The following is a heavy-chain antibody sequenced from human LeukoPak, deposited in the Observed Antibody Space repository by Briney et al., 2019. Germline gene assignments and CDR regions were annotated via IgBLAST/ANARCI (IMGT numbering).Heavy chain of an antibody. CDR3: ARDVTVTTWDAFDI. Sequence: SETLSLTCTVSGGSISSYYWSWSRQPAGRGLEWIGRIYTSGSTNYNPSLKSRVTMSVDTSKNQFSLKLSSVTAADTAVYYCARDVTVTTWDAFDIWGQGTMVTVSS. CDR1: GGSISSYY. D-gene: IGHD4-17*01. CDR2: IYTSGST. J-gene: IGHJ3*02. V-gene: IGHV4-4*07.